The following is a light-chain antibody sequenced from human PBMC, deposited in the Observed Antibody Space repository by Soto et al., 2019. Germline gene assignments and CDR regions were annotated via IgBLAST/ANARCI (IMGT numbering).Light chain of an antibody. CDR2: DAS. V-gene: IGKV1-5*01. CDR3: HQYKTYST. J-gene: IGKJ1*01. CDR1: QSVSNG. Sequence: DIQLTQSPSTLSASVGDRVTITCRASQSVSNGLAWYQQKPGKATKLLIDDASTLESGVSSRFSGTGSGTEWILTITDLQADDLATYFRHQYKTYSTFGQGTKVDI.